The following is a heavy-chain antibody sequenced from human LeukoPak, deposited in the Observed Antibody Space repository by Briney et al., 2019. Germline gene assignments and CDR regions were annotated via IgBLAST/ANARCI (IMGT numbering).Heavy chain of an antibody. CDR2: IDPSDSYT. V-gene: IGHV5-10-1*01. Sequence: GESLKISCKGSGYSFTSYWISWVRQMPGKGLEWMGRIDPSDSYTNYSPSFQGHVTISADKSISTAYLQWSSLKASDTAMYYCAGAQQIYDFSHYYYYGMDVWGQGTTVTVSS. J-gene: IGHJ6*02. CDR3: AGAQQIYDFSHYYYYGMDV. CDR1: GYSFTSYW. D-gene: IGHD3-3*01.